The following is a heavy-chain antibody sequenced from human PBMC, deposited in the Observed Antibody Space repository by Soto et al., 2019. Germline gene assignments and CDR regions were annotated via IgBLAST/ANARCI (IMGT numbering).Heavy chain of an antibody. J-gene: IGHJ4*02. CDR3: ARTAPMDAGDKYYYDF. D-gene: IGHD3-16*01. CDR1: VGTYSTFG. V-gene: IGHV1-69*13. Sequence: SVTVCCKTSVGTYSTFGIRWVRQAPGQGLEWMGGIIPFFGTAEYSQKFEDRITITADESTNTVYMDLRSLTSEDTAIYYCARTAPMDAGDKYYYDFWGQGALVTVSS. CDR2: IIPFFGTA.